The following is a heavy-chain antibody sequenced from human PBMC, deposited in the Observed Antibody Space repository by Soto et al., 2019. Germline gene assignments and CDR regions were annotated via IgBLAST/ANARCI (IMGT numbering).Heavy chain of an antibody. J-gene: IGHJ4*02. Sequence: SETLSLTCTVSGDSISGSDFYWGWIRQPPGKGLEWIGSIYYSGSTYYNPSLKSRVSISIDPSRIQFSLRLSSVTAADTAVYYCARLVAGRGGGYFYGPFDYWGQGTLVTVSS. CDR2: IYYSGST. V-gene: IGHV4-39*01. CDR1: GDSISGSDFY. D-gene: IGHD3-22*01. CDR3: ARLVAGRGGGYFYGPFDY.